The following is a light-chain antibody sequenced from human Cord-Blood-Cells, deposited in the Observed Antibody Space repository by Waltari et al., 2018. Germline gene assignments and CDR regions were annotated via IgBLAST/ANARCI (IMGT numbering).Light chain of an antibody. CDR3: SSYTSSSNYV. J-gene: IGLJ1*01. Sequence: QSALTQPASVSGSPGQSITLSCTGTNSDVGGYHSVSWYQQHPGKAPKLMIYEVSNRPSGVSNRFSGSKSGNTASLTISGLQAEDEADYYCSSYTSSSNYVFGTGTKVTVL. CDR1: NSDVGGYHS. V-gene: IGLV2-14*01. CDR2: EVS.